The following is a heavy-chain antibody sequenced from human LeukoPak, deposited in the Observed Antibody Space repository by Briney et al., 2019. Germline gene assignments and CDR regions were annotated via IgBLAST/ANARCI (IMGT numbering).Heavy chain of an antibody. J-gene: IGHJ4*02. CDR2: IYYSGNT. CDR1: GGSISSSSYY. CDR3: ARAGYGDSDFDY. Sequence: PSETLSLTCTVSGGSISSSSYYWGWIRQPPGKGLEWIGSIYYSGNTYHNPSLKSRVTISVDTSKNQFSLKLNSVTAADTAVYYCARAGYGDSDFDYWGQGTLVTVSS. V-gene: IGHV4-39*07. D-gene: IGHD4-17*01.